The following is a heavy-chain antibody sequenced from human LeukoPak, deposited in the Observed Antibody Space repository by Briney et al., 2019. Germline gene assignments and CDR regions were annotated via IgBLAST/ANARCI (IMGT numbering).Heavy chain of an antibody. Sequence: GGSLRLSCAASGFTFSSYAMSWVRQAPGKGLEWVSAISGSGGSTYYADSVKGRFTISRDNSKNTLYLQMSSLRAEDTAVYFCTKATARLGRHFFDYWGQGTLVTVSS. D-gene: IGHD7-27*01. CDR2: ISGSGGST. J-gene: IGHJ4*02. V-gene: IGHV3-23*01. CDR1: GFTFSSYA. CDR3: TKATARLGRHFFDY.